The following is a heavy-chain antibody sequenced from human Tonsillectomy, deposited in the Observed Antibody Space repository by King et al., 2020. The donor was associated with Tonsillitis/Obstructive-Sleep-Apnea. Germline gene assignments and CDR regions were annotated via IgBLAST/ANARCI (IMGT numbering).Heavy chain of an antibody. D-gene: IGHD2-15*01. CDR2: FAPEVGKK. V-gene: IGHV1-24*01. CDR1: GYTLTELS. J-gene: IGHJ2*01. Sequence: VQLVESGAEVKKPGASVKVSCKVSGYTLTELSMHWVRQAPGKGLEWMGVFAPEVGKKIYAQLFKGRFTMTEDNSTNTPYMELTSLRSEDTAVYYCATLPLVVVLTAPAWYFDLWGRGTLVTVSS. CDR3: ATLPLVVVLTAPAWYFDL.